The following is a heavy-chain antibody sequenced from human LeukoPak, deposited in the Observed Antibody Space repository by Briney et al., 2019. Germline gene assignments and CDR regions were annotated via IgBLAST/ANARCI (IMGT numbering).Heavy chain of an antibody. Sequence: PSETLSLTCAVYGGSFSGYYWSWIRQPPGKGLEWIGEINHSGSTNYNPSLKSRVTISVDTSKNQFSLKLSSVTAADTAVYCCARRPIVVVPAARGYFDYWGQGTLVTVSS. CDR3: ARRPIVVVPAARGYFDY. D-gene: IGHD2-2*01. V-gene: IGHV4-34*01. CDR2: INHSGST. J-gene: IGHJ4*02. CDR1: GGSFSGYY.